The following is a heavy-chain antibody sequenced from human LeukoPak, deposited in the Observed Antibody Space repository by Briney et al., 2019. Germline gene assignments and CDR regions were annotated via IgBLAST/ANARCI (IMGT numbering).Heavy chain of an antibody. J-gene: IGHJ4*02. Sequence: PSETLSLTCTVSGGPISSYYWSWIRQPPGKGLEWIGYIYYSGSTNYNPSLKSRVTISVDTSKNQFSLKLSSVTAADTAVYYCARQLRYYDSSGYYYVFDYWGQGTLVTVSS. D-gene: IGHD3-22*01. V-gene: IGHV4-59*08. CDR3: ARQLRYYDSSGYYYVFDY. CDR1: GGPISSYY. CDR2: IYYSGST.